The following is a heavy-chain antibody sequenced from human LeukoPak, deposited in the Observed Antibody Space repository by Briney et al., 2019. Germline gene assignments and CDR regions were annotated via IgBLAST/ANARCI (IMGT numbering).Heavy chain of an antibody. V-gene: IGHV4-4*07. CDR3: ARGLVPPRLYSGSYYYYYMDV. J-gene: IGHJ6*03. CDR2: IFTTGGA. Sequence: SETLSLTCTVSGGSIGTYYWSWIRQPAGKGLEWIGRIFTTGGANYNPSLKSRVTMSLDTSKNLFSLKLNSVTAADTAVYYCARGLVPPRLYSGSYYYYYMDVWGKGTTVTVSS. D-gene: IGHD1-26*01. CDR1: GGSIGTYY.